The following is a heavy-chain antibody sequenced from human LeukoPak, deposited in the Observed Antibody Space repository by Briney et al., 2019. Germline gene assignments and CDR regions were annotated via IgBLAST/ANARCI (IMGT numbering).Heavy chain of an antibody. CDR1: GFTFSSYG. J-gene: IGHJ5*02. V-gene: IGHV3-30*03. CDR2: ISYDGSNK. Sequence: PGGSLRLSCAASGFTFSSYGMHWVRQAPGKGLEWVAVISYDGSNKYYADSVKGRFTISRDNSKNTLYLQMNSLRAEDTAVYYCARDNGGKFDPWGQRTLVTVSS. D-gene: IGHD2-8*01. CDR3: ARDNGGKFDP.